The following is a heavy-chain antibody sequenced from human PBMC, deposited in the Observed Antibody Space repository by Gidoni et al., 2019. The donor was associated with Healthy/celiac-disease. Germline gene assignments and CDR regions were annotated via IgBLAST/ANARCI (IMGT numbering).Heavy chain of an antibody. CDR1: GYSFTSYW. CDR2: IYPGDADT. CDR3: ARRGIAAAASYYFDY. J-gene: IGHJ4*02. V-gene: IGHV5-51*01. D-gene: IGHD6-13*01. Sequence: EVQLVQSGAEVKKPGESLKISCTGSGYSFTSYWIGWVRQMPGKGLEWMGIIYPGDADTRYIPSFQGQVTISADKSISTAYLQWSSLKASDTAMYYCARRGIAAAASYYFDYWGQGTLVTVSS.